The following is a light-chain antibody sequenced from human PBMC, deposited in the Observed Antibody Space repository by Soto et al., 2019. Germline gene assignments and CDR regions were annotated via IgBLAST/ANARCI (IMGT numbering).Light chain of an antibody. V-gene: IGKV3-20*01. Sequence: EIVLTQSPGTLSLSPGERATLSCRASQSVSSFYLAWYQQKPGQAPRLLTYGASSRATGVPDRFRGTGSGTDFTLTISRLEPEDFAVYYCHQYGSSPYSFGQGTKLEIK. CDR1: QSVSSFY. CDR2: GAS. CDR3: HQYGSSPYS. J-gene: IGKJ2*03.